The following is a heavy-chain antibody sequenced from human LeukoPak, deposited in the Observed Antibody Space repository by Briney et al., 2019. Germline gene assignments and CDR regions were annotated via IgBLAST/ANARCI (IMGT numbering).Heavy chain of an antibody. D-gene: IGHD3-10*01. J-gene: IGHJ4*02. CDR2: IRYDGSNK. Sequence: GGSLRLSCAVSGFTFSSYGMHWVRQAPGKGLEWVAFIRYDGSNKYYADSVKGRFTISRDNSKNTLYLQMNSLRAEDTAVYYCAKDADDYYGSGSCFDYWGQGTLVTVSS. CDR3: AKDADDYYGSGSCFDY. CDR1: GFTFSSYG. V-gene: IGHV3-30*02.